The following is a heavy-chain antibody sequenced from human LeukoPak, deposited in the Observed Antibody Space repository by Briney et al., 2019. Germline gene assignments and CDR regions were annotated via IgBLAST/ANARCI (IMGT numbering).Heavy chain of an antibody. D-gene: IGHD2-2*01. CDR3: ARDLVVPAAIEGTPNWFDP. CDR1: GYTFTSYG. V-gene: IGHV1-18*04. Sequence: ASVKVSCRASGYTFTSYGISWVRRAPGQGLEWMGWISAYNGNTNYAQKLQGRVTMTTDTSTSTAYMELRSLRSDDTAVYYCARDLVVPAAIEGTPNWFDPWGQGTLVTVSS. CDR2: ISAYNGNT. J-gene: IGHJ5*02.